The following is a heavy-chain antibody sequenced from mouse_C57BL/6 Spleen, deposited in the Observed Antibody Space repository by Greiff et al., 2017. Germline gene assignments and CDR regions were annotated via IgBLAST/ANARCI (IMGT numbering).Heavy chain of an antibody. D-gene: IGHD1-1*01. CDR1: GYSFTDYN. CDR3: ARENYYGSSLYFDY. CDR2: INPYNGGT. Sequence: VQLQQSGPELVKPGASVKISCKASGYSFTDYNMNWVKQSNGKSLEWIGVINPYNGGTSYNQKFKGKATLTVDKSSSTAYMELNSLTSEDSAVYYCARENYYGSSLYFDYWGQGTTLTVSS. V-gene: IGHV1-19*01. J-gene: IGHJ2*01.